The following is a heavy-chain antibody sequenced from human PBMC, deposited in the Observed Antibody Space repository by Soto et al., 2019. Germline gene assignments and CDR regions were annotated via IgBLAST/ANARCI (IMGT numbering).Heavy chain of an antibody. Sequence: SETLSLTCSVSGGSISSGYWTWIRHPPGKGLEWIGYIYDSGSTNYNPSLKSRVTMSVDMSKNQFSLNLNSVTAADTAVYYCARDLLRLNGDNWAQGTLVTVSS. J-gene: IGHJ4*02. D-gene: IGHD1-1*01. CDR2: IYDSGST. V-gene: IGHV4-59*01. CDR3: ARDLLRLNGDN. CDR1: GGSISSGY.